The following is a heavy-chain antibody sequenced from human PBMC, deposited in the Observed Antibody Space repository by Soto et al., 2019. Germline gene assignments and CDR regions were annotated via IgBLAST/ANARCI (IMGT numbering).Heavy chain of an antibody. CDR1: GFTFSSYG. D-gene: IGHD2-2*01. CDR3: AKVTAPVVSLGDSFDI. CDR2: ISYDGSNK. Sequence: VQLVESGGGVVQPGRSLRLSCAASGFTFSSYGIHWVRQAPGKGLEWVAVISYDGSNKYYADSVKGRFTISRDISKNTVYLQMNRLASEDTAVYYCAKVTAPVVSLGDSFDIWGHGTMVTVSS. J-gene: IGHJ3*02. V-gene: IGHV3-30*18.